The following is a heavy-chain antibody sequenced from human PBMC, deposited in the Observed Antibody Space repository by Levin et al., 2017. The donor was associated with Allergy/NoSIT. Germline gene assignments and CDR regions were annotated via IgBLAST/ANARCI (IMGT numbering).Heavy chain of an antibody. CDR3: ARVLPTSPGVDY. D-gene: IGHD3-16*01. CDR1: GGSLSSYY. V-gene: IGHV4-4*07. CDR2: MYSSGTT. J-gene: IGHJ4*02. Sequence: SGGSLSSYYWSWIRQPAGKGLEWIGRMYSSGTTKYNPSLQSRVTMSVDASKNQFSLKLRSVTAADTAVYSCARVLPTSPGVDYWGKGSLVTVSS.